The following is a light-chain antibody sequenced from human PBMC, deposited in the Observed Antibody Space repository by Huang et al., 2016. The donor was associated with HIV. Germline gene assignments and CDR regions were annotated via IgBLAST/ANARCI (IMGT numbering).Light chain of an antibody. CDR3: QQSYNTPRT. CDR2: SVS. V-gene: IGKV1-39*01. Sequence: DIQMTQSPSSLSASVGDRVTITCRASQSIREYLNWYQQKPGKAPKLLMHSVSSLQSGVPSRFSGSGSGTDVTLTITSLQPEDFATYYCQQSYNTPRTFGQGTRVETK. CDR1: QSIREY. J-gene: IGKJ1*01.